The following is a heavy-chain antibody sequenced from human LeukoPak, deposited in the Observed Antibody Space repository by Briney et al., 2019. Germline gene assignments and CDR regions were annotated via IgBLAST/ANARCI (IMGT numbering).Heavy chain of an antibody. Sequence: SETLSLTCTVSGYSLSSGYYWGWIRQPPGKGLEWIGSIYHSGSTYYNPSLKSRVTISVDTSKNQFSLKLSSVTAADTAVYYCARDMAEAYSSGCKDYWGRGTLVTVSS. CDR1: GYSLSSGYY. V-gene: IGHV4-38-2*02. CDR3: ARDMAEAYSSGCKDY. CDR2: IYHSGST. D-gene: IGHD6-19*01. J-gene: IGHJ4*02.